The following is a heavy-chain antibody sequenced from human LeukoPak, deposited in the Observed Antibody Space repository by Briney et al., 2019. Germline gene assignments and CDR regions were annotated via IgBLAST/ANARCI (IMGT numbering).Heavy chain of an antibody. Sequence: PGGSLRLSCAAPGIPFSSFGMHWLRQAPGKGLEWVAVISYDGSNKYYADSVKGRFTISRDNSKNTLYLQMNSLRAEDTAVYYCARDLRSSGWYYFDYWGQGTLVTVSS. CDR3: ARDLRSSGWYYFDY. CDR1: GIPFSSFG. CDR2: ISYDGSNK. J-gene: IGHJ4*02. D-gene: IGHD6-19*01. V-gene: IGHV3-30*19.